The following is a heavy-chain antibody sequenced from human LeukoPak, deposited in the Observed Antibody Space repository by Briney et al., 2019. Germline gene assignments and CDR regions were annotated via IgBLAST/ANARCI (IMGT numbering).Heavy chain of an antibody. CDR1: GYSFSSYA. V-gene: IGHV1-3*01. D-gene: IGHD6-19*01. Sequence: ASVNVSCKASGYSFSSYAMHWVRQAAGQRLERMGWINVGNGNTKYSQKFQGRVTITRDTSASTAYMEVSSLRSEDTAVYYCAREQWLGSFYFYYYGMDVWGQGTRVTVSS. CDR3: AREQWLGSFYFYYYGMDV. CDR2: INVGNGNT. J-gene: IGHJ6*02.